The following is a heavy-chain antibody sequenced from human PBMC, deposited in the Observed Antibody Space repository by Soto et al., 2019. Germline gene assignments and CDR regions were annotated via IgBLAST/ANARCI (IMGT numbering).Heavy chain of an antibody. Sequence: QAQLVQSGGEVKEPGASVKVSCKASGYTFSGYAIHWVRQAPGQRPEWMGWIDANNGKTKYSAKLQGRVTITRDTSATTAYMELSRLSSEDTAVYYCARGRWTQRTADYYLDYWGQGTLVTVSS. CDR2: IDANNGKT. CDR1: GYTFSGYA. D-gene: IGHD1-1*01. CDR3: ARGRWTQRTADYYLDY. J-gene: IGHJ4*02. V-gene: IGHV1-3*01.